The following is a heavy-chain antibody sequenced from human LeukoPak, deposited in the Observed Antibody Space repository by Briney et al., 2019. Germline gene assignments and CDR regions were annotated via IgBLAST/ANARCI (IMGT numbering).Heavy chain of an antibody. CDR3: ARGRWAIDY. Sequence: KPSETLSLTCTVSGGSISSSSYYWGWIRQPPGKGLEWIGSIYYSGSTYYNPSLKSRVTISVDTSKNQFSLKLSSVTAADTAVYYCARGRWAIDYWGQGTLVTVSS. CDR2: IYYSGST. CDR1: GGSISSSSYY. J-gene: IGHJ4*02. V-gene: IGHV4-39*07. D-gene: IGHD6-13*01.